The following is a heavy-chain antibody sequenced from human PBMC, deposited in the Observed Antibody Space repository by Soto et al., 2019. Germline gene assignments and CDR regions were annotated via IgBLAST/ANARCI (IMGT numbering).Heavy chain of an antibody. V-gene: IGHV1-69*13. CDR2: IMPIFGSA. CDR1: GGTFSRNT. J-gene: IGHJ4*02. Sequence: SVKVSCKASGGTFSRNTISWVRQAPGQGLEWMGGIMPIFGSANYAQKFQGRVTITADENTRTVYMELSRLRSEDTAVYYCARQFDSDTTGYYYLYWGQGTLVTVS. D-gene: IGHD3-22*01. CDR3: ARQFDSDTTGYYYLY.